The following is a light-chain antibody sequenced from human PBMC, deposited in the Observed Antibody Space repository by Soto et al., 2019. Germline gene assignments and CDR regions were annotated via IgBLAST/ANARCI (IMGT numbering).Light chain of an antibody. Sequence: QSALTQPPSASGSPGQSVTISCTGTSSDVGGYNYVYWYQQHPGKAPKLMIYEVSKRPSGVPDRFSGSKSGNTASLTVSGLQAEDEADYYCSSYAGSNNLVFGGGNKVTVL. CDR2: EVS. V-gene: IGLV2-8*01. CDR3: SSYAGSNNLV. CDR1: SSDVGGYNY. J-gene: IGLJ2*01.